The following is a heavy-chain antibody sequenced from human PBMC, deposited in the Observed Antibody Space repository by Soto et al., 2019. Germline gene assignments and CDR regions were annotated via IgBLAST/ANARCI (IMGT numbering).Heavy chain of an antibody. J-gene: IGHJ3*02. D-gene: IGHD3-9*01. CDR3: AKGSGLYFDWLLPLGAIDI. Sequence: GGSLRLSCSASGFTFSIYAMHWVRQAPGKGLEYVSVISTNGGSTYYADSVKGRFTISRDNSKNTVYLQMSSLRAEDTAVYYCAKGSGLYFDWLLPLGAIDIWGQGTMVTVSS. V-gene: IGHV3-64D*06. CDR1: GFTFSIYA. CDR2: ISTNGGST.